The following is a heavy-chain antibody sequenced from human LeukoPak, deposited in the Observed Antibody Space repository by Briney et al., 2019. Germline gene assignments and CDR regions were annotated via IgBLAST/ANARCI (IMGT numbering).Heavy chain of an antibody. J-gene: IGHJ4*02. CDR1: GFTFSSYG. CDR2: IWYDGSNK. D-gene: IGHD3-22*01. Sequence: GRSLRLSCAASGFTFSSYGMHWVRQAPGKGLEWVAVIWYDGSNKNYADSVKGRFTISRDNSKNTLYLQMNSLRAEDTAVYYCAKDRDSSGYFHFDYWGQGTLVTVSS. V-gene: IGHV3-33*06. CDR3: AKDRDSSGYFHFDY.